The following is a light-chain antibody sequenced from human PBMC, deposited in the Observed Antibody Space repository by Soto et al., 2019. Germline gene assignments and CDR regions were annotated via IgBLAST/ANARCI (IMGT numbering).Light chain of an antibody. Sequence: EIVLTQSPATLSLSPGETATHSCRASQSVISYLAWYQQRPGQAPRLLIYDTSKRATGIPARFSGSGSGTDFTLTISSLEPEDFAVYYCQQRGSWPLSFGGGTKVEIK. CDR2: DTS. CDR3: QQRGSWPLS. V-gene: IGKV3-11*01. CDR1: QSVISY. J-gene: IGKJ4*01.